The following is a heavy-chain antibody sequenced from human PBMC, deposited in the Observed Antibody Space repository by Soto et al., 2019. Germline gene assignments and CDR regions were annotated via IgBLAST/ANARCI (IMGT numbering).Heavy chain of an antibody. D-gene: IGHD3-10*01. Sequence: GGSLRLSCAASGFTFSSYWMHWVRQAPGKGLVWVSRINSDGSSTSYADSVKGRFTISRDNAKNTLYLQMNSLRAEDTAVYYCARDPVLLWFGELFFPHYYYGMDVWGQGTTVTVSS. CDR2: INSDGSST. J-gene: IGHJ6*02. CDR1: GFTFSSYW. V-gene: IGHV3-74*01. CDR3: ARDPVLLWFGELFFPHYYYGMDV.